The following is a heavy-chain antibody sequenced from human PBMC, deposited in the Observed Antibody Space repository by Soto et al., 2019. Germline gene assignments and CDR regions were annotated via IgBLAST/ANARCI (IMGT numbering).Heavy chain of an antibody. CDR2: IIPIFGTA. CDR3: ARVGLLASSTSERAQYYYYYGMDV. V-gene: IGHV1-69*13. CDR1: GGTFSSYA. D-gene: IGHD2-2*01. J-gene: IGHJ6*02. Sequence: ASVKVSCKASGGTFSSYAISWVRQAPGQGLEWMVGIIPIFGTANYAQKFQGRVTITADESTSTAYMELSSLRSEDTAVYYCARVGLLASSTSERAQYYYYYGMDVWGQGTTVTVSS.